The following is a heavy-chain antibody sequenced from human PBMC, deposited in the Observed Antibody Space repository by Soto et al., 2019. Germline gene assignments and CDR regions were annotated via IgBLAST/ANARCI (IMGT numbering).Heavy chain of an antibody. J-gene: IGHJ5*02. CDR3: ARARIAARPVNWFDP. D-gene: IGHD6-6*01. CDR2: TYYSGST. CDR1: GCSISSYY. Sequence: SETLSLTCTFSGCSISSYYWSLIRQPPGKGLEWIGYTYYSGSTNYNPSLKSRVTISVDTSKNQFSLKLSSVTAADTAVYYCARARIAARPVNWFDPWGQGTLVTVSS. V-gene: IGHV4-59*08.